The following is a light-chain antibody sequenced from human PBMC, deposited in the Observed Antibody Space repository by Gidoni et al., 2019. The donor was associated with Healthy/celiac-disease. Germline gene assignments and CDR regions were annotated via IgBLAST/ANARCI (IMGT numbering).Light chain of an antibody. CDR1: QSVSSSY. CDR2: GAS. Sequence: PGTLSLSPGERATLSCRASQSVSSSYLAWYQQKPGQAPRLLIYGASSRATGIPDRFSGSGSGTDFTLTISRLEPEEFAVYYCQQYGGFTFGPGTKVDIK. CDR3: QQYGGFT. V-gene: IGKV3-20*01. J-gene: IGKJ3*01.